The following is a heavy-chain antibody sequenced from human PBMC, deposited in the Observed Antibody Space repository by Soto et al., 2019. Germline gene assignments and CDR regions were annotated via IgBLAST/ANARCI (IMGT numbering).Heavy chain of an antibody. J-gene: IGHJ3*02. CDR3: ARRGYYAISAFDI. V-gene: IGHV4-39*01. CDR1: GGSTSSSNYY. Sequence: SETLSLTCTVSGGSTSSSNYYWGWIRQPPGKGLEWIGSIYYSGSTYYNPSVKSRVTISVDTSKNQFSLKLSSVTAADTAVYYCARRGYYAISAFDIWGQGTMVT. D-gene: IGHD2-8*01. CDR2: IYYSGST.